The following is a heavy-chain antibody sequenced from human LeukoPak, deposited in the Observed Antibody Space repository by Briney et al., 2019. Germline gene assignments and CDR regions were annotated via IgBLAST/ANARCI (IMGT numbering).Heavy chain of an antibody. J-gene: IGHJ6*03. Sequence: ASVKVSCKASGGTFSNFAISWVRQVPGQGLEWMGGIIPIYATTNYAQKFQGRVTITTDESMTTVHMELSSLRSEDTAVYYCSSAGLYDILTGPPYYYYYMDVWGKGTTVTVSS. CDR1: GGTFSNFA. D-gene: IGHD3-9*01. CDR2: IIPIYATT. CDR3: SSAGLYDILTGPPYYYYYMDV. V-gene: IGHV1-69*05.